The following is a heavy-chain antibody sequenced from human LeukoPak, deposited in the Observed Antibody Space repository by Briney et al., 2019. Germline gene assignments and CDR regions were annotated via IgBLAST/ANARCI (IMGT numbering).Heavy chain of an antibody. Sequence: PSETLSLTCTVSGGSISSGSYYWSWIRQPAGKGLEWIGRIYTSGSTNYNPSLKSRVTISVDTSKNQFSLKLSSVTAADTAVYYCARTSSDYVWGSYRYLLDYWGQGTLVTVSS. CDR3: ARTSSDYVWGSYRYLLDY. D-gene: IGHD3-16*02. CDR1: GGSISSGSYY. J-gene: IGHJ4*02. CDR2: IYTSGST. V-gene: IGHV4-61*02.